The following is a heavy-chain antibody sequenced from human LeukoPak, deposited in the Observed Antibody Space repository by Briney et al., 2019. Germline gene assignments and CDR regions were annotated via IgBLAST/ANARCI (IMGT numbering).Heavy chain of an antibody. D-gene: IGHD5-12*01. CDR3: ARDTIDVDIVATIQYFDY. V-gene: IGHV3-74*01. Sequence: GGSLRLSCAASGFTFSSYWMHWVRQAPGKGLVWVSRINSDGSRTTHADSVKGRFTISRDNAKNTLYLQMNSLRAEDTAVYYCARDTIDVDIVATIQYFDYWGQGTLVTVSS. CDR2: INSDGSRT. CDR1: GFTFSSYW. J-gene: IGHJ4*02.